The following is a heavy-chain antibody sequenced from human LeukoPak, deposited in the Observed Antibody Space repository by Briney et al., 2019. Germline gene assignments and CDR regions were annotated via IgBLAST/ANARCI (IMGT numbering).Heavy chain of an antibody. V-gene: IGHV3-7*01. J-gene: IGHJ4*02. D-gene: IGHD3-10*01. CDR2: IKQDGNKK. CDR1: GFTFSSYW. CDR3: ARDLIWDGDPDCRDF. Sequence: GGSLRLSCAASGFTFSSYWMSWVRQAPGVGLEWVANIKQDGNKKYYVDSVRGRFTISRDNAKNSLYLQMSGLRAEDTAVYYCARDLIWDGDPDCRDFWGQGTLVSVSS.